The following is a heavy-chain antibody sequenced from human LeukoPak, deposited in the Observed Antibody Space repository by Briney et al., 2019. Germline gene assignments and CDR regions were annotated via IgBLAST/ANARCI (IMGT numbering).Heavy chain of an antibody. Sequence: PSETLSLTCTVSGGSISTSNYYWGWVRQPPGKGLEWIGNIFYSGSTYYSPSLKSRVTISVDTSKNQFSLKLSSVTAADTAVYYCARDYYGSGSYYAPFDPWGQGTLVTVSS. V-gene: IGHV4-39*07. CDR1: GGSISTSNYY. CDR3: ARDYYGSGSYYAPFDP. J-gene: IGHJ5*02. CDR2: IFYSGST. D-gene: IGHD3-10*01.